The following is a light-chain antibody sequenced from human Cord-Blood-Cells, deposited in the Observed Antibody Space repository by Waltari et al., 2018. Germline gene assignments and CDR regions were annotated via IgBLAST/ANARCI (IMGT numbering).Light chain of an antibody. Sequence: SYELTQPPSVSVSPGQTASITCSGDELGDKYACWYQQKPGQSPVLVIYQDSKRPSGIPERFSGSNSGNTATLTISGTQAMDEADYYCQAWDSSTEVFGTGTKVTVL. J-gene: IGLJ1*01. CDR3: QAWDSSTEV. CDR1: ELGDKY. V-gene: IGLV3-1*01. CDR2: QDS.